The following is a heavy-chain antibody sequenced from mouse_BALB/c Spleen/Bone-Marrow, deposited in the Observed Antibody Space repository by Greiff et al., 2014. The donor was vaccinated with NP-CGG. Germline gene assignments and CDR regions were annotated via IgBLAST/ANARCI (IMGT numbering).Heavy chain of an antibody. V-gene: IGHV3-6*02. J-gene: IGHJ4*01. CDR2: ISYDGSN. CDR3: ASYFYYAMDY. D-gene: IGHD1-1*01. Sequence: VQLQQSGPGLVKPSQSLSLTCSVTGYSITSGYYWNWIRQFPGNKLEWMSYISYDGSNNYNPSLKNRISITRDTSKNQFFLKLNSVTTEDTATYYCASYFYYAMDYWGQGTSVTVSS. CDR1: GYSITSGYY.